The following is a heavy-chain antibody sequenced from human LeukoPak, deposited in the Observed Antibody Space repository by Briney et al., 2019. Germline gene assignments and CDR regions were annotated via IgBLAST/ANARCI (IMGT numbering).Heavy chain of an antibody. J-gene: IGHJ6*03. CDR2: ISWNSGSI. CDR3: AKDPQYYDFWSGYYWYMDV. V-gene: IGHV3-9*01. D-gene: IGHD3-3*01. CDR1: GFTFDDYA. Sequence: GGSLRLSCAASGFTFDDYAMHWVRQAPGKGLEWVSGISWNSGSIGYADSVKGRFTISRDNAKNSLYLQMNSLRAEDTAVYYCAKDPQYYDFWSGYYWYMDVWGKGTTVTVSS.